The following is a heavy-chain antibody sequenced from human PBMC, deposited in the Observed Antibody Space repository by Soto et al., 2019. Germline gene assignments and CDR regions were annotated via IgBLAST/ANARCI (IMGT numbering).Heavy chain of an antibody. V-gene: IGHV4-4*02. CDR2: IYHSGST. J-gene: IGHJ3*02. CDR1: GGSISSSNW. D-gene: IGHD3-3*01. CDR3: ARVRGVVAPIDAFDI. Sequence: QVQLQESGPGLVKPSGTLSLTCAVSGGSISSSNWWSWVRQPPGKGLEWVGEIYHSGSTNYNPSLKTRVTISVDKSKNQFSLKLSSVAAADTAVYYCARVRGVVAPIDAFDIWGQGTMVTVSS.